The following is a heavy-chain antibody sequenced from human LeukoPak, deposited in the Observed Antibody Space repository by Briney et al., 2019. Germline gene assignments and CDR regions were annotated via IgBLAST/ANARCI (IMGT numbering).Heavy chain of an antibody. CDR1: GFTFSNAW. J-gene: IGHJ3*02. D-gene: IGHD5-24*01. CDR2: IKSKTDGGTT. V-gene: IGHV3-15*01. CDR3: ARDPLEMATMGKLGFDAFDI. Sequence: GGSLRLSCAASGFTFSNAWMNWVRQAPGKGLEWVGRIKSKTDGGTTDYAAPVKGRFTISRDDSKNTLYLQMNSLKTEDTAVYYCARDPLEMATMGKLGFDAFDIWGQGTMVTVSS.